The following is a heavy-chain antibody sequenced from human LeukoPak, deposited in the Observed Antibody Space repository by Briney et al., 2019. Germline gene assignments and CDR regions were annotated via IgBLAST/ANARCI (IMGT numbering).Heavy chain of an antibody. CDR3: ARHRYTHNCLAP. D-gene: IGHD1-14*01. V-gene: IGHV4-4*09. CDR1: GGSISNFY. J-gene: IGHJ5*02. Sequence: SETLSLTCKASGGSISNFYWSWIRQPPGKGLEGIGFIHSSGSTNYNPSLKSRVTISIDTSKSQFSLNLSSVTAADTAVYYCARHRYTHNCLAPWGQGTLVTVSS. CDR2: IHSSGST.